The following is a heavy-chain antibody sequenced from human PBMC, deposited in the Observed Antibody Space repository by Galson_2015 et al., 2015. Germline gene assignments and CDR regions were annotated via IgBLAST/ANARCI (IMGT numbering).Heavy chain of an antibody. CDR2: IYYSGST. CDR1: GGSISSGGYY. J-gene: IGHJ6*02. V-gene: IGHV4-31*03. D-gene: IGHD2-15*01. Sequence: TLSLTCTVSGGSISSGGYYWSWIRQHPGKGLEWIGYIYYSGSTYYNPSLKSRVTISVDTSKNQFSLKLSSVTAADTAVYYCARDPVVVAATGLRYYYGMDVWGQGTTVTVSS. CDR3: ARDPVVVAATGLRYYYGMDV.